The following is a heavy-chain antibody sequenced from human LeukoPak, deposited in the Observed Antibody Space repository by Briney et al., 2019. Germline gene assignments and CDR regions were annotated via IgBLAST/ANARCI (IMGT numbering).Heavy chain of an antibody. D-gene: IGHD3-10*01. CDR2: IVVGSGNT. V-gene: IGHV1-58*02. Sequence: PLASVKVSCKAPGFTFTSSAMQWVRQARGQRLEWIGWIVVGSGNTNYAQKFQERVTITRDMSTSTAYMELSSLRSEDTAVYYCAASTMVRGVINGPPDYWGQGTLVTVSS. CDR3: AASTMVRGVINGPPDY. J-gene: IGHJ4*02. CDR1: GFTFTSSA.